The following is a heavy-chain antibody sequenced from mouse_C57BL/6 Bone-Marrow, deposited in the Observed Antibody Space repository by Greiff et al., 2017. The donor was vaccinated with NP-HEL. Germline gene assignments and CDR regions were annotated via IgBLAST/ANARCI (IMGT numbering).Heavy chain of an antibody. J-gene: IGHJ4*01. V-gene: IGHV1-55*01. CDR3: ASYYYGSSPGLMDY. CDR2: IYPGSGST. D-gene: IGHD1-1*01. CDR1: GYTFTSYW. Sequence: VQLQQSGAELVKPGASVKMSCKASGYTFTSYWITWVKQRPGQGLEWIGDIYPGSGSTNYNEKFKSKATLTVDTSSSTAYMQLSSLTSEDSAVYYCASYYYGSSPGLMDYWGQGTSVTVSS.